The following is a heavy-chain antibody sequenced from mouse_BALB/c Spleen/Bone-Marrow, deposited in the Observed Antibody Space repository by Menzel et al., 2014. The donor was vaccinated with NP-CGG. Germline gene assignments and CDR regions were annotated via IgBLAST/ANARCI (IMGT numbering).Heavy chain of an antibody. Sequence: EVKLLESGGGLVQPGGSLKLSCAASGFDFSRYWMSWVRPAPGKGLEWIGEINPDSSTINYTPSRKDKFIISRDNAKNTLYLQMSKVRSEDTALYYCARLSYYGRFAYWGQGTLVTVSP. J-gene: IGHJ3*01. CDR1: GFDFSRYW. CDR3: ARLSYYGRFAY. V-gene: IGHV4-1*02. D-gene: IGHD1-1*01. CDR2: INPDSSTI.